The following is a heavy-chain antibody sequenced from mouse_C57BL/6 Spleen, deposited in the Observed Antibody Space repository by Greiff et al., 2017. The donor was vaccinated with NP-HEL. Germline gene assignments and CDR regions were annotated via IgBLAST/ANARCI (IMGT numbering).Heavy chain of an antibody. CDR1: GYTFTSYG. CDR2: IYPRSGNT. Sequence: VKLMESGAELARPGASVKLSCKASGYTFTSYGISWVKQRTGQGLEWIGEIYPRSGNTYYNEKFKGKATLTADKSSSTAYMELRSLTSEDSAVYFCARVTGTEYYFDYWGQGTTLTVSS. CDR3: ARVTGTEYYFDY. V-gene: IGHV1-81*01. D-gene: IGHD4-1*01. J-gene: IGHJ2*01.